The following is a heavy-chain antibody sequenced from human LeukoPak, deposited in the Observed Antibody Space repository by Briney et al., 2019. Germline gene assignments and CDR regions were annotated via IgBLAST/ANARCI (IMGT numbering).Heavy chain of an antibody. D-gene: IGHD1-14*01. CDR3: ARDSGSGHFDY. V-gene: IGHV4-4*07. J-gene: IGHJ4*02. CDR2: LSSGGTT. CDR1: GGSISYNY. Sequence: SETLSLTCSVSGGSISYNYWSWTRQPAGKGLEWIGRLSSGGTTNYSPSLKSRLTISVDRSKNHFSLKLTSVTAADTAVYYCARDSGSGHFDYWGQGTLVTVSS.